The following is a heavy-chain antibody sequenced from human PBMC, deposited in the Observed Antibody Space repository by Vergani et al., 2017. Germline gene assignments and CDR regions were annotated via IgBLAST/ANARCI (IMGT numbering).Heavy chain of an antibody. CDR1: GFTFSSYA. Sequence: VQLVESGGGVVQPGRSLRLSCAASGFTFSSYAMHWVRQAPGKGLEWVANIKQDGSEKYYVDSVKGRFTISRDNAKNSLYLQMNSLRAEDTAVYYCARYIAVAGHNWRFDPWGQGTLVTVSS. V-gene: IGHV3-7*01. D-gene: IGHD6-19*01. CDR3: ARYIAVAGHNWRFDP. CDR2: IKQDGSEK. J-gene: IGHJ5*02.